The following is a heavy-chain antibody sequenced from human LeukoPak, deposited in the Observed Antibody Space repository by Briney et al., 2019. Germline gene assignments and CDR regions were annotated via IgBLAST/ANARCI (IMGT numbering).Heavy chain of an antibody. D-gene: IGHD1-1*01. V-gene: IGHV4-34*01. CDR3: ARGYYLPKAAEVGTTALFDY. CDR1: GGSFSGYY. Sequence: SETLSLTCAVYGGSFSGYYWSWIRQPPGKGLEWIGEINHSGSTNYNPSLKSRVTISVDTSKNQFSLKLSSVTAADTAVYYCARGYYLPKAAEVGTTALFDYWGRGTLVTVSS. CDR2: INHSGST. J-gene: IGHJ4*02.